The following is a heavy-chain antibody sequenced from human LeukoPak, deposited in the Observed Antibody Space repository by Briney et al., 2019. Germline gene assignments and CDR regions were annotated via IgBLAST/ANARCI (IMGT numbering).Heavy chain of an antibody. J-gene: IGHJ4*02. V-gene: IGHV3-23*01. Sequence: GSLRLSCAASGFTFSNFAMSWVRQAPVKGLEWVSTITGGGGSTYYADSAKGRFTISRDNSKNTLFLQMNSMRAEDTAVYYCAKEILGVNWGQGTLVTVSS. CDR3: AKEILGVN. D-gene: IGHD3-3*01. CDR2: ITGGGGST. CDR1: GFTFSNFA.